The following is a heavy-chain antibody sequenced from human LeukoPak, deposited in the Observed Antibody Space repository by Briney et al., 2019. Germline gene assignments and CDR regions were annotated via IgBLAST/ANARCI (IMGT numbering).Heavy chain of an antibody. D-gene: IGHD3-10*01. CDR2: ISGSGCST. CDR1: GFTFSSYA. CDR3: AKDLDGSGSYFDY. Sequence: GGSMRLSCAASGFTFSSYAMSWVRQAPGKGLEWVSAISGSGCSTYYADSVKGRFTISKDNSKNTLHLQMNSLRAEDTAVYYCAKDLDGSGSYFDYWGQGTLVTVSS. J-gene: IGHJ4*02. V-gene: IGHV3-23*01.